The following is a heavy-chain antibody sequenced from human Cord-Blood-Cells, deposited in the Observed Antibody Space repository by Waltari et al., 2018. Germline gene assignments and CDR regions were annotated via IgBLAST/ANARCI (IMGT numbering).Heavy chain of an antibody. CDR1: GDTFTGYE. CDR3: ARHPYSGSYYYYYGMDV. Sequence: QVQLVQSGAEVKKPGASVKVSCKASGDTFTGYELHWGRQAPGQGLEWMGWINPNSGGTNYAQKFQGRVTMTRDTSISTAYMELSRLRSDDTAVYYCARHPYSGSYYYYYGMDVWGQGTTITVSS. V-gene: IGHV1-2*02. CDR2: INPNSGGT. D-gene: IGHD1-26*01. J-gene: IGHJ6*02.